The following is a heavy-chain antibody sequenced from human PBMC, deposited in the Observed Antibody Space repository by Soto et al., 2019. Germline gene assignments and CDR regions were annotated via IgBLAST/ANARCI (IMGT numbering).Heavy chain of an antibody. V-gene: IGHV3-30-3*01. CDR2: ISYDGSNK. CDR1: GFTFSSYA. CDR3: VKDRMNHNSVWDPFDI. D-gene: IGHD1-26*01. Sequence: GGSLRLSCAASGFTFSSYAMHWVRQAPGKGLEWVAVISYDGSNKYYADSVKGRFIISRDNSKSTLSLRLNGLRAEDTAVYYCVKDRMNHNSVWDPFDIWGQGTMVTVSS. J-gene: IGHJ3*02.